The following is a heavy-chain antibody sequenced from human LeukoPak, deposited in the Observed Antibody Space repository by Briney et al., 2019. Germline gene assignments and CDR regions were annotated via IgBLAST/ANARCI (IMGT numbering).Heavy chain of an antibody. D-gene: IGHD6-13*01. J-gene: IGHJ4*02. Sequence: GGSLRLSCAASGFTFSRHWMHWVRQAPGKGPVLVSRINGDGSSTNYADSVKGRLTISRDNAKDTLYLQMNSLRVEDTAVYYCARAPYSSSWTFDYWGQGTLVTVSS. CDR2: INGDGSST. V-gene: IGHV3-74*01. CDR1: GFTFSRHW. CDR3: ARAPYSSSWTFDY.